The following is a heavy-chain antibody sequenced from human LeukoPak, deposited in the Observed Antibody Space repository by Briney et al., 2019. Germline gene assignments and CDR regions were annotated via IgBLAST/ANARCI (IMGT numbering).Heavy chain of an antibody. CDR1: GGSISSGGYY. V-gene: IGHV4-61*08. Sequence: SETLSLTCTVSGGSISSGGYYWSWIRQPPGKGLEWIGYIYHSGSTYYNPSLKSRVTISVDTSKNQFSLKLSSVTAADTAVYYCARDKAQQGLPRYYYYGMDVWGQGTTVTVSS. CDR3: ARDKAQQGLPRYYYYGMDV. CDR2: IYHSGST. J-gene: IGHJ6*02.